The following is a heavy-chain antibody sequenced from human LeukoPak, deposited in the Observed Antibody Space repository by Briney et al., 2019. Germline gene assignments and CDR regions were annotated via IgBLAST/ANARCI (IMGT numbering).Heavy chain of an antibody. V-gene: IGHV4-30-4*01. CDR3: ARAAADKNSCYFFDY. CDR2: IHYSGST. Sequence: PSETLSLTCTVSGDSISSGDHYWSWIRQPPGKGLEWIGYIHYSGSTYYNPSLKSRLIMSVDMSKNQFSLSLNSLTAADSAVYYCARAAADKNSCYFFDYWGQGPLVTVSS. D-gene: IGHD2/OR15-2a*01. CDR1: GDSISSGDHY. J-gene: IGHJ4*02.